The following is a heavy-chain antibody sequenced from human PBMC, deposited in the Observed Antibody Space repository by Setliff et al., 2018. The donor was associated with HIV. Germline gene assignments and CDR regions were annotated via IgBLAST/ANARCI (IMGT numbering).Heavy chain of an antibody. V-gene: IGHV4-39*07. D-gene: IGHD2-21*02. Sequence: SETLSLTCTVSGGSSSSSSFYWGWIRQPPGKGLEWIGSIYYSGNTYYNPSLKSRVTISVDTSKNHFSLRLSSVTAADTAVYYCARGEFYCGADCYWSSFDYWGQGILVTVSS. CDR2: IYYSGNT. CDR3: ARGEFYCGADCYWSSFDY. CDR1: GGSSSSSSFY. J-gene: IGHJ4*02.